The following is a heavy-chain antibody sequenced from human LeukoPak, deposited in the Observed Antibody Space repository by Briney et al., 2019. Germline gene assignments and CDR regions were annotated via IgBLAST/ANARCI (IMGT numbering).Heavy chain of an antibody. CDR2: ISSSSYI. V-gene: IGHV3-21*01. J-gene: IGHJ4*02. CDR3: ARAPPGGIFGVALDY. Sequence: PGGSLRLSCAASGFTFSSYSMNWVRQAPGKGLEWVSSISSSSYIYYADSVKGRFTISRDNAKNSLYLQMNSLRAEDTAVYYCARAPPGGIFGVALDYWGQGTLVAVSS. D-gene: IGHD3-3*01. CDR1: GFTFSSYS.